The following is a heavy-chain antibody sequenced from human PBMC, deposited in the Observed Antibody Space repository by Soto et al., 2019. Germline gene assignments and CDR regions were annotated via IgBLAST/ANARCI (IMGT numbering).Heavy chain of an antibody. CDR2: LYTTGSA. J-gene: IGHJ5*02. CDR3: ARDDYYDSNNWFDP. Sequence: SETLSLTCTVSGASVSTEGYYLSWIRKPAGKGLEWIGRLYTTGSANHNPSLKSRVTMSVDTSKNQVSLKLTSVTAADAGVYYCARDDYYDSNNWFDPWGQGIMVTVSS. CDR1: GASVSTEGYY. V-gene: IGHV4-61*02. D-gene: IGHD3-9*01.